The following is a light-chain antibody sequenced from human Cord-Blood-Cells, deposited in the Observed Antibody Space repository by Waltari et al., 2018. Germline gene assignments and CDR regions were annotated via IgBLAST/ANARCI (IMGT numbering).Light chain of an antibody. CDR2: AAS. CDR3: QQSYSPAYT. Sequence: DIQMTQSPSSLSASVGDRVTITCRASQSISSYLNWDQQKPGKAPKLLIYAASSVQSGVPSRFSVSGSGTDFTLTISSLQPEDFATYYCQQSYSPAYTFGQGTKLEIK. V-gene: IGKV1-39*01. J-gene: IGKJ2*01. CDR1: QSISSY.